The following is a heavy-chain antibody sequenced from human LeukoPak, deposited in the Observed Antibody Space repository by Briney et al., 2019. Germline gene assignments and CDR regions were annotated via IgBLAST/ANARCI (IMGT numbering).Heavy chain of an antibody. CDR3: AKEPISTYYDFWSGEGGLDY. CDR1: GFTFSSYW. Sequence: GGSLRLSCAASGFTFSSYWMHWVRQAPGKGLVWVSRFNSDGSSTSYADSVKGRFTISRDNSKNTLYLQMNSLRAEDTAVYYCAKEPISTYYDFWSGEGGLDYWGQGTLVTVSS. V-gene: IGHV3-74*01. J-gene: IGHJ4*02. CDR2: FNSDGSST. D-gene: IGHD3-3*01.